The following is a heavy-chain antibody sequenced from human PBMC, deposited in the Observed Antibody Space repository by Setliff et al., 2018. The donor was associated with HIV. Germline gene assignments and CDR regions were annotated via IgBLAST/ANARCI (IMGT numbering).Heavy chain of an antibody. J-gene: IGHJ6*03. D-gene: IGHD3-10*01. CDR1: GGSISSYY. V-gene: IGHV4-4*07. CDR2: IYSSGST. Sequence: NPSETLSLTCTVSGGSISSYYWSWIRQPAGKGLEWIGRIYSSGSTNYNPSLKSRVTMSVDTSKNQFSLILSSVTAADTAVYYCARDRREEGMVRGVGLYYYYYMDVWGKGTTVTVSS. CDR3: ARDRREEGMVRGVGLYYYYYMDV.